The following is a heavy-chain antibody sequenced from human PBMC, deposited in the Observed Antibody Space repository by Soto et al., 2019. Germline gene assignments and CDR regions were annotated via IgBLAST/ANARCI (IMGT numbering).Heavy chain of an antibody. CDR1: GFTFSSYA. J-gene: IGHJ4*02. Sequence: EVQLLESGGGLVQPGGSLRLSCAASGFTFSSYAMSWVRQAPGKGLEWVSGISGSGGSTYYADSVKGRFTISRDNSKNTLYLQMNSLRAEATAVYYCAKDRGGCSSTSCPPRLFDYWGQGTLVTVSS. CDR3: AKDRGGCSSTSCPPRLFDY. D-gene: IGHD2-2*01. CDR2: ISGSGGST. V-gene: IGHV3-23*01.